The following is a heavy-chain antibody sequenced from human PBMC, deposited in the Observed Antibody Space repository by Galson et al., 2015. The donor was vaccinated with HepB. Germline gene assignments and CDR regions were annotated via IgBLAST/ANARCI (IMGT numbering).Heavy chain of an antibody. CDR3: ARDGSGGTTVTTEYFQH. CDR1: GGTFSSYA. CDR2: IIPVFGTA. D-gene: IGHD4-17*01. Sequence: SVKVSCKASGGTFSSYAISWVRQAPGQGLEWMGGIIPVFGTANYAQKFQGRVTITADESTSTAYMELSSLRSEDTAVYYCARDGSGGTTVTTEYFQHWGQGTLVTVSS. J-gene: IGHJ1*01. V-gene: IGHV1-69*13.